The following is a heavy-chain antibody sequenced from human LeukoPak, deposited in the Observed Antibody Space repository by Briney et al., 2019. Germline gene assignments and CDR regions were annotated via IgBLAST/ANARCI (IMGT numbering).Heavy chain of an antibody. CDR2: IYYSGST. CDR1: GGSISSYY. Sequence: SETLSLTCTVSGGSISSYYWSWIRQPPGKGLEWIGYIYYSGSTNYNPSLKSRVTISVDTSKNQFSLKLSSVTATDTAVYYCARHFAFSYYYMDVWGKGTTVTVSS. J-gene: IGHJ6*03. CDR3: ARHFAFSYYYMDV. V-gene: IGHV4-59*08.